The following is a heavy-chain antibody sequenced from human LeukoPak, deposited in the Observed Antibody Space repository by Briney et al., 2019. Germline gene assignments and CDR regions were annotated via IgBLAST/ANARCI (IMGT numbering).Heavy chain of an antibody. CDR1: GDSVSSNSAA. CDR2: TYYRSKWYN. Sequence: SQTLSLTCAISGDSVSSNSAAWNWIRQSPSTGLEWLGRTYYRSKWYNDYAVSVKSRITINPDTSKNQFSLQLNSVTPEDTAVYYCARGRVEDIVATSYFDYWGQGTLVTVSS. V-gene: IGHV6-1*01. CDR3: ARGRVEDIVATSYFDY. D-gene: IGHD5-12*01. J-gene: IGHJ4*02.